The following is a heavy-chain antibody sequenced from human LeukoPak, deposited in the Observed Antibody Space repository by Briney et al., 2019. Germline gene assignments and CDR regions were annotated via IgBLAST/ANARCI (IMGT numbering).Heavy chain of an antibody. Sequence: GGSLRLSCAASGFTFSSYSMNWVRQAPGKGLEWVSSISSSSSYIYYAVSVKGRFTISRDNAKNSLYLQMNSLRAEDTAVYYCAREPMVRGVMYYGMDVWGQGTTVTVSS. CDR1: GFTFSSYS. CDR3: AREPMVRGVMYYGMDV. D-gene: IGHD3-10*01. V-gene: IGHV3-21*01. CDR2: ISSSSSYI. J-gene: IGHJ6*02.